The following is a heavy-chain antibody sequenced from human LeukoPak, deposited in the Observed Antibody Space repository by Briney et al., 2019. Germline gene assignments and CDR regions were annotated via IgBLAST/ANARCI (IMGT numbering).Heavy chain of an antibody. V-gene: IGHV4-59*01. CDR3: ARTGLWSGYGHYYYYMDV. D-gene: IGHD3-3*01. J-gene: IGHJ6*03. Sequence: SETLSLTCTVSGGSITNYYWTWIRQPPGKGLEWIGYIHYSGSTNYNPSLKSRVAISVDTSKNQFSLKLTSVTAADTAVYYCARTGLWSGYGHYYYYMDVWGKGTTVTVSS. CDR1: GGSITNYY. CDR2: IHYSGST.